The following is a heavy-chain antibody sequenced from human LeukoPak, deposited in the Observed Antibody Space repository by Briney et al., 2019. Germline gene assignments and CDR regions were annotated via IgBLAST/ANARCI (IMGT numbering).Heavy chain of an antibody. CDR1: GFTFSSYA. J-gene: IGHJ4*02. Sequence: GGSLRLSCAASGFTFSSYAMSWVRQAPGKGLEWVSAISGSGGSTYYADSVKGRFTISRDNSKNTLYLQMNSLRAEDTAVYYCAKERGLDDFWSGYYTGESLFDYWGQGTLVTVSS. V-gene: IGHV3-23*01. D-gene: IGHD3-3*01. CDR2: ISGSGGST. CDR3: AKERGLDDFWSGYYTGESLFDY.